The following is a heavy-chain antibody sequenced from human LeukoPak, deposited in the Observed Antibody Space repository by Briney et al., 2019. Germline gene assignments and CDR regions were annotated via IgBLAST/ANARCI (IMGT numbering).Heavy chain of an antibody. J-gene: IGHJ4*02. CDR3: AKTTTGYSSGRYPGWPVDY. CDR1: VFTCSICA. V-gene: IGHV3-23*01. Sequence: EGSLRLSCAASVFTCSICAMYCLRQAPGKGLEWVSGIFCSGGSTHYADSVKGRFTISRDNSKNTVYLQMNSLRAEDTAVYYCAKTTTGYSSGRYPGWPVDYWGQGTLVTVSS. CDR2: IFCSGGST. D-gene: IGHD6-19*01.